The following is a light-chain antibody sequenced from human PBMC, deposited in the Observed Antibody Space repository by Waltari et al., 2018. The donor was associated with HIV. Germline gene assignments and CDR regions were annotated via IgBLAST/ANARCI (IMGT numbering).Light chain of an antibody. J-gene: IGLJ3*02. CDR3: GTWDSSLSARV. CDR2: DNN. V-gene: IGLV1-51*01. Sequence: QSVLTQPPSVSAAPGQKVTISCSGSSSNTGNNYVSWYQQLPGTAPKPLIYDNNQRPSGIPDRSSGFKSGTSATLGITGLQTGDEADYYCGTWDSSLSARVFGGGTKVTVL. CDR1: SSNTGNNY.